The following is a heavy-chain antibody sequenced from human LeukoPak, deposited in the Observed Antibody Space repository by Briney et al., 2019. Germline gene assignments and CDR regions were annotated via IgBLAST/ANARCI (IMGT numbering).Heavy chain of an antibody. CDR3: ARGTSMRSDY. D-gene: IGHD2/OR15-2a*01. CDR2: ISSDGSQT. V-gene: IGHV3-74*01. Sequence: GGSLRLSCAASGFTFSSYWIHWVRQAPGKGLVWVSCISSDGSQTRYADSVKGRFTVSRDNAKNTLYLQMNSLRAEDMAVYYCARGTSMRSDYWGQGTLVTVSP. CDR1: GFTFSSYW. J-gene: IGHJ4*02.